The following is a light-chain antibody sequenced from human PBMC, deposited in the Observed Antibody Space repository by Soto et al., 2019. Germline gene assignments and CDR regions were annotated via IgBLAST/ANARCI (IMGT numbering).Light chain of an antibody. CDR2: AAS. CDR1: QRISSY. V-gene: IGKV1-39*01. Sequence: DIQITQSPSSLSASVGDRVTMTCRASQRISSYLNWYQQKPGKAPKLLIYAASSLQGGVPSRFSGSGSGTDFTLTISSLQPEDFATYYCQQSSSTPPWTFGQGTKVDIK. J-gene: IGKJ1*01. CDR3: QQSSSTPPWT.